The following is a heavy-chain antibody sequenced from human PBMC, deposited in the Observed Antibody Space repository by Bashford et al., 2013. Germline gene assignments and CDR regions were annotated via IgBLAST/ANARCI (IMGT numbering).Heavy chain of an antibody. V-gene: IGHV1-69*01. CDR2: IIPIFGTA. D-gene: IGHD2-2*02. J-gene: IGHJ6*02. CDR3: ARDLTLAAIGELHYYGMDV. Sequence: WVRQAPGQGLEWMGGIIPIFGTANYAQKFQGRVTITADESTSTAYMELSSLRSEDTAVYYCARDLTLAAIGELHYYGMDVVGPRDHGHRLL.